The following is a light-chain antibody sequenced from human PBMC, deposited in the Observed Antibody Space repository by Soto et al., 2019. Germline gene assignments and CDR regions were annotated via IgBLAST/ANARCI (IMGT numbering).Light chain of an antibody. Sequence: QSVLTQPPSVSGAPGQRVTISCTGSSSNIGAGYDVHWYQQLPGTAPKLLIYANTNRPSGVPDRFSGSKSGTSASLAITGLQAEDEADYYCSSFTNSILVFGGGTKLTVL. J-gene: IGLJ3*02. CDR2: ANT. CDR3: SSFTNSILV. CDR1: SSNIGAGYD. V-gene: IGLV1-40*01.